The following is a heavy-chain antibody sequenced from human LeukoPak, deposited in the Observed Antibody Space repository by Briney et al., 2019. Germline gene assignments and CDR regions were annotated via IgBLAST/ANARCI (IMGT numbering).Heavy chain of an antibody. Sequence: GGSLRLSCAGSGFIFNNYAMHWVRQPPGKGLEWVSGISWNSSSIDYADSVKGRFTISRDNAKNSLYLQMNSLRVEDTAFYYCAKDNRRHYTSGPNPDSLHWGQGALVTVSS. J-gene: IGHJ4*02. CDR3: AKDNRRHYTSGPNPDSLH. V-gene: IGHV3-9*01. CDR2: ISWNSSSI. CDR1: GFIFNNYA. D-gene: IGHD6-19*01.